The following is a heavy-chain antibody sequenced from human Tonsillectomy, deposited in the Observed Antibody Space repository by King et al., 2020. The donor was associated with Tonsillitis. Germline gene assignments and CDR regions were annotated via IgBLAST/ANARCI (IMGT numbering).Heavy chain of an antibody. V-gene: IGHV5-51*01. J-gene: IGHJ6*03. CDR2: IYPGDSDT. D-gene: IGHD3-10*01. CDR3: ARHDWGSAPMQGFGNYSYYYMDV. CDR1: GYSFTSYW. Sequence: VQLVESGAEVKKPGESLKLSCKGSGYSFTSYWIGWVRQMPGKGLEWMGIIYPGDSDTRYSPSFQGQVTISADKSISTAYLQWSSLKASDTAMYYCARHDWGSAPMQGFGNYSYYYMDVWAKGPRSPSP.